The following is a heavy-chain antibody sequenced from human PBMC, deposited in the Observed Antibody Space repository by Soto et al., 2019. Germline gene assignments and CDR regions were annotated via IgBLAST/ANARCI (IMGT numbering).Heavy chain of an antibody. J-gene: IGHJ3*02. CDR2: ISAYNGNT. CDR3: ARERSYYYDSSGYPVDAFDI. V-gene: IGHV1-18*01. CDR1: GYTFTSYG. D-gene: IGHD3-22*01. Sequence: ASVKVSCKASGYTFTSYGISWVRQAPGQGLEWMGWISAYNGNTNYAQKLQGRVTMTTDTSTSTAYMELRSQRSDDTAVYYCARERSYYYDSSGYPVDAFDIWGQGTMVTVSS.